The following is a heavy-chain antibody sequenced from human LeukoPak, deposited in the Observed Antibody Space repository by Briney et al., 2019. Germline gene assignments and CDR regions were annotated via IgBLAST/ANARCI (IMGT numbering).Heavy chain of an antibody. CDR3: ARHGLVAARHAFDI. CDR1: GGSISSGGYY. J-gene: IGHJ3*02. V-gene: IGHV4-30-2*01. D-gene: IGHD6-6*01. Sequence: SETLSLTCTVSGGSISSGGYYWSWIRQPPGKGLEWIGYIYHSGSTYYNPSLKSRVTISVDRSKNQFSLKLSSVTAADTAVYNCARHGLVAARHAFDIWGQGTMVTVSS. CDR2: IYHSGST.